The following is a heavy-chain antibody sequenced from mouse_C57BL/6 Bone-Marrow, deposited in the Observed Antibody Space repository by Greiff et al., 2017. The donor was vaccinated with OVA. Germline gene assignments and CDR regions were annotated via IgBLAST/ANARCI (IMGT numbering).Heavy chain of an antibody. CDR2: IVPETGGT. Sequence: VQLQEAGAELVRPGASVTLSCKALGYTSTDYEMYWVKQTPVHGLEWIGAIVPETGGTAYNQKFKGKGILTADPSSSTAYIELRSLTSEDSAVYYCTRGYRNYYAMDYCGQGTSVTVSS. D-gene: IGHD2-5*01. CDR1: GYTSTDYE. J-gene: IGHJ4*01. V-gene: IGHV1-15*01. CDR3: TRGYRNYYAMDY.